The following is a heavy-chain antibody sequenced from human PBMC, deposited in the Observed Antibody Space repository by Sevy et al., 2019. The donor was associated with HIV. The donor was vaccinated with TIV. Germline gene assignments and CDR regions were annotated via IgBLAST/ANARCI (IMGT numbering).Heavy chain of an antibody. V-gene: IGHV3-7*01. J-gene: IGHJ4*02. CDR3: ARVGIFEGSESHFRFIDY. CDR1: GFTFSTYW. Sequence: GGYLRLSCAASGFTFSTYWMTWVRQAPGKGLEWVANINQEGSKKNYVDSMKGRFTISRDNAKNSLYVQMNSLGAEDTAVHYCARVGIFEGSESHFRFIDYWGQGILVTVSS. CDR2: INQEGSKK. D-gene: IGHD3-10*01.